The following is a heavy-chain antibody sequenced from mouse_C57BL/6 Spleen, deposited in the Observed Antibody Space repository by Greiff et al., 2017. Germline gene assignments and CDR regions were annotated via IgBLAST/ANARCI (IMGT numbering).Heavy chain of an antibody. V-gene: IGHV2-6*03. CDR2: IWSDGST. Sequence: VKLVESGPGLVAPSQSLSITCTVSGFSLTSYGVHWVRQPPGKGLEWLVVIWSDGSTTYNSALKSRLSISKDNSKSQVFLKMNSLQTDDTAMYYCARGITTVAATRGYYAMDYWGQGTSVTVSS. J-gene: IGHJ4*01. CDR3: ARGITTVAATRGYYAMDY. CDR1: GFSLTSYG. D-gene: IGHD1-1*01.